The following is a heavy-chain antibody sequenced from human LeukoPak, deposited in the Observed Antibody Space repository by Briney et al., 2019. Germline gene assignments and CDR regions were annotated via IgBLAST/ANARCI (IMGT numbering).Heavy chain of an antibody. CDR3: AKDLRSAWYFDY. V-gene: IGHV3-23*01. J-gene: IGHJ4*02. CDR2: ISGSGGST. CDR1: GFTFSSYG. D-gene: IGHD2-15*01. Sequence: PGGSLRLSCAASGFTFSSYGMSWVRQAPGRGLGWVTAISGSGGSTYYADSVKGRFTISRDNPKNTLYLQMNSLRAEDTAVYYCAKDLRSAWYFDYWGQGTLVTVSS.